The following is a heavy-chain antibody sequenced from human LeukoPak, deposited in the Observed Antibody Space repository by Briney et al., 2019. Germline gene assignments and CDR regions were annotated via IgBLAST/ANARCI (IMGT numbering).Heavy chain of an antibody. V-gene: IGHV5-51*01. CDR2: IYPGDSDT. D-gene: IGHD2-2*01. J-gene: IGHJ6*03. CDR3: ARGVVPAAVDYYYYYMDV. CDR1: GYIFTSYW. Sequence: GESLKISCKGSGYIFTSYWIGWVRQMPGKGLEWMGIIYPGDSDTKYSPPFQGQVIISADKSISTAYLQWSSLKASDTAMYYCARGVVPAAVDYYYYYMDVWGKGTTVTVSS.